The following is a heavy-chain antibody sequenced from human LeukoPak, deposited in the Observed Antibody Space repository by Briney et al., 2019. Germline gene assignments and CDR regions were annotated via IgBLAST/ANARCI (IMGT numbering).Heavy chain of an antibody. CDR1: RFTFSRFA. J-gene: IGHJ4*02. CDR3: ARDPVYCGGDSCYTYYFDS. V-gene: IGHV3-23*01. Sequence: PGGSLRLSCAASRFTFSRFAMSWVRQASGKGLEWVSTITGNAGTTFYTDSVKGRFTISRDNSKNTLYLQMNSLRDEDTAVYYCARDPVYCGGDSCYTYYFDSWGQGTLVTVSS. CDR2: ITGNAGTT. D-gene: IGHD2-21*02.